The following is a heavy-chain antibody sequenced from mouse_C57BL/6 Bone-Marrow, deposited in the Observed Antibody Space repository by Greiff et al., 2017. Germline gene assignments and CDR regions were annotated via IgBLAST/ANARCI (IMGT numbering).Heavy chain of an antibody. D-gene: IGHD2-4*01. J-gene: IGHJ2*01. CDR2: IDPSDSYT. CDR1: GYTFTSYW. CDR3: ARGGLRPVVDY. V-gene: IGHV1-69*01. Sequence: VQLQQPGAELVMPGASVKLSCKASGYTFTSYWMHWVKQRPGQGLEWIGEIDPSDSYTNYNQKFKGKSTLTVDKSSSTAYMQLSSLTSEDSAVYYGARGGLRPVVDYWGQGTTLTVSS.